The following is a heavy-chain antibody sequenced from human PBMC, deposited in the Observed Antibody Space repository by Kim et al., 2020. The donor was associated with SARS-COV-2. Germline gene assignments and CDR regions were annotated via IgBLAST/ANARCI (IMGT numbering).Heavy chain of an antibody. D-gene: IGHD4-17*01. J-gene: IGHJ4*02. V-gene: IGHV1-8*01. Sequence: YAQKFQGRVTMTRNTSISTAYMELSSLRSEDTAVYYCARTHDYGDSYFDYWGQGTLVSVSS. CDR3: ARTHDYGDSYFDY.